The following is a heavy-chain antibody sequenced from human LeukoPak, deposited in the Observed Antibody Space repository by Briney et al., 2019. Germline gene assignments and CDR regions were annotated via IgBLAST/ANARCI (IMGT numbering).Heavy chain of an antibody. D-gene: IGHD1-7*01. Sequence: ASVKVSCKASGYTFTGYYMHWVRQAPGQGLEWMGWLNPGSAGTNYAQRFQGRVTMTRDPSISTAYMELSRLKSDDTAVYYCARSNWNYDLPGYYFDYWGQGTLVTVSS. CDR3: ARSNWNYDLPGYYFDY. V-gene: IGHV1-2*02. CDR2: LNPGSAGT. J-gene: IGHJ4*02. CDR1: GYTFTGYY.